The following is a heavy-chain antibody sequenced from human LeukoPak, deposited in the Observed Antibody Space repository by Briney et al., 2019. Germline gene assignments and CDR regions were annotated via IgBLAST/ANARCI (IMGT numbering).Heavy chain of an antibody. CDR2: IRYDGSNK. J-gene: IGHJ4*02. CDR1: GFTFSSYG. D-gene: IGHD2-2*01. Sequence: GGSLRLSCAASGFTFSSYGMHWVRQAPGKGLEGVAFIRYDGSNKYYADSVKGRFPISRDNSKNTLYLQMNSLRAEDTAVYYCAKDHYCSSTSCPYDYWGQGTLVTVSS. V-gene: IGHV3-30*02. CDR3: AKDHYCSSTSCPYDY.